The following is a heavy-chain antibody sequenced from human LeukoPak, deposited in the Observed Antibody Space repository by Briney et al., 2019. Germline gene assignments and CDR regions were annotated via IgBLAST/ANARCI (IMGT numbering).Heavy chain of an antibody. J-gene: IGHJ4*02. V-gene: IGHV3-23*01. CDR3: AKDYYDSSGQKGSYYFDY. CDR1: GFTFSSYA. D-gene: IGHD3-22*01. CDR2: ISGSGGST. Sequence: PGGSLRLSCAASGFTFSSYAMSWVRQAPGKGLEWVSAISGSGGSTYYADSVKGRFTISRDNSKNTLYLQMNSLRAEDTAVYYCAKDYYDSSGQKGSYYFDYWGQGTLVTVSS.